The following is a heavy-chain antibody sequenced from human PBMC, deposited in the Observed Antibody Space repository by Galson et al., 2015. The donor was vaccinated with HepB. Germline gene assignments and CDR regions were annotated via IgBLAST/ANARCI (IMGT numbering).Heavy chain of an antibody. D-gene: IGHD3-22*01. CDR2: IIPILGIA. CDR1: GGTFSSYA. V-gene: IGHV1-69*04. Sequence: SVKVSCKASGGTFSSYAISWVRQAPGQGLEWMGRIIPILGIANYAQKFQGRVTITADKSTSTAYMELSSLRSEDTAVYYCARARYYYDSSGSVPYNWFDPWGQGTLVTVSS. J-gene: IGHJ5*02. CDR3: ARARYYYDSSGSVPYNWFDP.